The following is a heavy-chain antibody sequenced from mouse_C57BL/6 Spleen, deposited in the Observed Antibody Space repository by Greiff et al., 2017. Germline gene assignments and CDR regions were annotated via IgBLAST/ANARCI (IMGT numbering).Heavy chain of an antibody. Sequence: EVKLVESGGGLVKPGGSLKLSCAASGFTFSDYGMHWVRQAPVKGLEWVAYISSGSSTIYYADTVKGRFTISRDNAKTTLFLQMPSLRSEDTAMYYCARSLSNPWYFEVWGTGTTVAVTS. J-gene: IGHJ1*03. V-gene: IGHV5-17*01. CDR3: ARSLSNPWYFEV. D-gene: IGHD2-5*01. CDR1: GFTFSDYG. CDR2: ISSGSSTI.